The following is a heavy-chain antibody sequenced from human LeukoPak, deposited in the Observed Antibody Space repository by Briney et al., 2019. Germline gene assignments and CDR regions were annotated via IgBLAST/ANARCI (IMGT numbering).Heavy chain of an antibody. CDR1: GYIFSVYA. CDR3: ARPRMADSCSGGICHYDVDALGL. CDR2: INAGNGDT. Sequence: ASVKVSCKASGYIFSVYAIHWVRQAPGQGLEWMGRINAGNGDTKYSQKFQGRVAFTKDTSADTAYMDLRSLKSEDTAVYYCARPRMADSCSGGICHYDVDALGLRGQGTRVTVSS. J-gene: IGHJ3*01. D-gene: IGHD2-15*01. V-gene: IGHV1-3*01.